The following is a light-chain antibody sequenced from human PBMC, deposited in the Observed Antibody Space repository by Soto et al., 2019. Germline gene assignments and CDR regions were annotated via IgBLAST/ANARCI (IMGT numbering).Light chain of an antibody. J-gene: IGKJ3*01. CDR3: HQRSTWPFT. V-gene: IGKV3-11*01. CDR1: QSISSY. Sequence: EIVLTQSPATLSLSPGERATLSCRASQSISSYLAWYQQKPDQAPRLLIYDASNRATGIPARFSGSGSGTDFTLTISSLEPEDFAVYYCHQRSTWPFTFGTGTTVDIK. CDR2: DAS.